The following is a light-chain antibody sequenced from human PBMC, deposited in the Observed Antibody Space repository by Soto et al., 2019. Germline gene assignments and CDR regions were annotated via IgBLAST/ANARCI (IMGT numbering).Light chain of an antibody. CDR3: MSYTGSTTTHWV. V-gene: IGLV2-14*01. Sequence: QSAPTQPASVSGSPRQSSTLPCTGTSSDIGHPNNYNYVSWYQQHPGKAPKLLILGDSNRPSGISGRFSGSKSGNTASLTISGLLSEGEADYAGMSYTGSTTTHWVLGGGTKLAVL. CDR2: GDS. CDR1: SSDIGHPNNYNY. J-gene: IGLJ3*02.